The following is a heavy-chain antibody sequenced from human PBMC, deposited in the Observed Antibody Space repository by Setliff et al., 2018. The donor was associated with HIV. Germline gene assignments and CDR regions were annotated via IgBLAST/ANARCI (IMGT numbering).Heavy chain of an antibody. CDR2: INHSGSA. V-gene: IGHV4-34*01. J-gene: IGHJ4*02. D-gene: IGHD5-18*01. CDR1: GESFSGYS. CDR3: ARGTKGIQLWYTLFFDY. Sequence: ASETLSLTCAVYGESFSGYSWTWIRQPPGKGLEWLGEINHSGSAKYNPALKSRVTTSVGTSKKQFSLKLTSVTAADTAVYYCARGTKGIQLWYTLFFDYWGQGTRVTVSS.